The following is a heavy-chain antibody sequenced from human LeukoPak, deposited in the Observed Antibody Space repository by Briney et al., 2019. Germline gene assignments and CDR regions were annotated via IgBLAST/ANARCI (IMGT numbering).Heavy chain of an antibody. V-gene: IGHV3-72*01. D-gene: IGHD2/OR15-2a*01. Sequence: GGSLRLSCVASGLIFSDHYVDWVRQAVGKGLEWVGRTRNKPNSYTTEYAASVKGRSTISRDESRNSVLLQMNSLKTEDTAVYYCTRASIYGHGNSYQDALDIWGQGTMVTVSS. CDR2: TRNKPNSYTT. CDR3: TRASIYGHGNSYQDALDI. CDR1: GLIFSDHY. J-gene: IGHJ3*02.